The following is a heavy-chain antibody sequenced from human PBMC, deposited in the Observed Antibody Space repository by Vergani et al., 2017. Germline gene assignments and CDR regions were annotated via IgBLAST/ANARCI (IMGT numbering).Heavy chain of an antibody. J-gene: IGHJ4*02. CDR3: ARMDDLYDSSGYYQGYYFDY. V-gene: IGHV1-3*01. D-gene: IGHD3-22*01. Sequence: QVQLVQSGAEVKKPGASVKVSCKASGYTFTSYAMHWVRQAPGQRLEWMGWINAGNGNTKYSQKFQGRVTITRDTSASTAYMELSSLRSEDTAVYYCARMDDLYDSSGYYQGYYFDYWGQGTLVTVSS. CDR2: INAGNGNT. CDR1: GYTFTSYA.